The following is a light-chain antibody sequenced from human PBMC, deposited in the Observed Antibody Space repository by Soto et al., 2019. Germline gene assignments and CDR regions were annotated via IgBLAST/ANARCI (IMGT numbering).Light chain of an antibody. CDR1: QGISSS. J-gene: IGKJ4*01. CDR2: AAS. V-gene: IGKV1-9*01. CDR3: QQINSFPLT. Sequence: DSQLTQAPSFLSASVGDRVTITCRASQGISSSLAWYQQKPGRAPELLIYAASTLQSGVPSRFSGSGSGTEFTLTISSLQPEDFATYYCQQINSFPLTFGGGTKVDIK.